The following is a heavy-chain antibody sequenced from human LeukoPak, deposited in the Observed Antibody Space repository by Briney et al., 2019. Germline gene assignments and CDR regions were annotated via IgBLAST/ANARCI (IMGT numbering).Heavy chain of an antibody. CDR1: GGSISSYY. D-gene: IGHD3-10*01. CDR2: IYYSGST. Sequence: SETLSLTCTVSGGSISSYYWSWIRQPPGKGLEWIGYIYYSGSTNYNPSLKNRVTISVDTSKNQFSLKLSSVTAADTAVYYCARVGVYGSGSYYDYYGMDVWGQGTTVTVSS. J-gene: IGHJ6*02. CDR3: ARVGVYGSGSYYDYYGMDV. V-gene: IGHV4-59*01.